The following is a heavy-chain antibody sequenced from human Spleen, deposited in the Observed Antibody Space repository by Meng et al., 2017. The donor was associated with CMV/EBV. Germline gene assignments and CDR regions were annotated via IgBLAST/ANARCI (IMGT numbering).Heavy chain of an antibody. CDR2: VRYDGSDK. CDR3: AKDFESGITAAGTEY. CDR1: GFTFYMFG. J-gene: IGHJ4*02. Sequence: GESLKISCAASGFTFYMFGMHWVRQAPGKGLEWISFVRYDGSDKYYVDSVKGRFTISRDNSENTLYPQMNSLRAEDTAIYYCAKDFESGITAAGTEYWGQGTLVTVSS. D-gene: IGHD6-13*01. V-gene: IGHV3-30*02.